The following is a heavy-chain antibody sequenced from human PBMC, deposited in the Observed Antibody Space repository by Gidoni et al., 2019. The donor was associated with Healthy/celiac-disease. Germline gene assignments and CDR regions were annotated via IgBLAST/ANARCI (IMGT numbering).Heavy chain of an antibody. CDR2: ISWNSGSI. V-gene: IGHV3-9*01. Sequence: EVQLVESGGGLVQPGRSLRLSCAASGFSFDDYAMHWVRQAPGKGLEWVSGISWNSGSIGYADSVKGRFTISRDNAKNSLYLQMNSLRAEDTALYYCAQDIGSSTRGYYGMDVWGQGTTVTVSS. D-gene: IGHD2-2*01. J-gene: IGHJ6*02. CDR1: GFSFDDYA. CDR3: AQDIGSSTRGYYGMDV.